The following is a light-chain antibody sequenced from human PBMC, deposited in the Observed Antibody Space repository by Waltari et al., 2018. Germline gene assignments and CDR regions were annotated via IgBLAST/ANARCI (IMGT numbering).Light chain of an antibody. Sequence: DIVLTQSPATLSLSPGERATLSCRASQTVRSYIAWYQQKPGQAPRLLIFDASSRAPGIPAKCSGSGSGTDFTLTVSNLEPEDFAVYYCQQRSNWPYTFGQGTRVEIK. CDR1: QTVRSY. CDR3: QQRSNWPYT. CDR2: DAS. J-gene: IGKJ2*01. V-gene: IGKV3-11*01.